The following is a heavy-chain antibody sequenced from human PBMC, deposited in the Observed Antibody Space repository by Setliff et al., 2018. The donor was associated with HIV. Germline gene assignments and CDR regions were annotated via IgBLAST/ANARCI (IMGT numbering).Heavy chain of an antibody. Sequence: SETLSLTCTVSGGSISSYYWSWIRQPLGKGLEWIGYIFYSGNTNYNPSLKSRVTISVDASKNQFSLRLSSVTAADTAMYYCVRDDYGYNGKGFDYWGPGTLVTVSS. V-gene: IGHV4-59*01. CDR2: IFYSGNT. D-gene: IGHD4-17*01. CDR3: VRDDYGYNGKGFDY. J-gene: IGHJ4*02. CDR1: GGSISSYY.